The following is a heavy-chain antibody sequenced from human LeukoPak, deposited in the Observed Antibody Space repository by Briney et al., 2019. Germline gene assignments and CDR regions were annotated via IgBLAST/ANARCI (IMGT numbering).Heavy chain of an antibody. CDR1: GFTFSSYW. CDR2: IKSDGSST. J-gene: IGHJ4*02. CDR3: ARQKQSHGNFDY. V-gene: IGHV3-74*01. Sequence: PGGSLRLSCAVSGFTFSSYWMHWVRQVPGKGLVWVSRIKSDGSSTTYAESVKGRFTISRDNANNMLNLQMNSLRAEDTAVYYCARQKQSHGNFDYWGQGTLVTVSS. D-gene: IGHD1-26*01.